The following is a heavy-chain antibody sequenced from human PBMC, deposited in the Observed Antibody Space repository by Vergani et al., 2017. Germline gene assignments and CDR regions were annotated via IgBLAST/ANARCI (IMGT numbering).Heavy chain of an antibody. D-gene: IGHD6-13*01. CDR2: IYYSGST. CDR1: GGSISSSSYY. V-gene: IGHV4-39*01. Sequence: QLQLQESGPGLVKPSETLSLTCTVSGGSISSSSYYWGWIRQPPGKGLEWIGSIYYSGSTYYNPSLKSRVTISVDTSKNQFSLKLSSVTAADTAVYYCARHGYSSSWYGLYGMDVWGQGTMVTVSS. CDR3: ARHGYSSSWYGLYGMDV. J-gene: IGHJ6*02.